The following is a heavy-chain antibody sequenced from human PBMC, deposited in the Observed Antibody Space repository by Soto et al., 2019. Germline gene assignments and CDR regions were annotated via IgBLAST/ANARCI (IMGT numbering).Heavy chain of an antibody. Sequence: GGSLRLSCAASGFTFSSYAMSWVRQAPGKGLEWVSAISGSGGSTYYADSVKGRFTISRDNSKNTLYLQMNSLRAEDTAVYDCAKAGRSHYYDSSGYSPRRNWYFDLWGRGTLVTVSS. CDR1: GFTFSSYA. D-gene: IGHD3-22*01. CDR2: ISGSGGST. J-gene: IGHJ2*01. V-gene: IGHV3-23*01. CDR3: AKAGRSHYYDSSGYSPRRNWYFDL.